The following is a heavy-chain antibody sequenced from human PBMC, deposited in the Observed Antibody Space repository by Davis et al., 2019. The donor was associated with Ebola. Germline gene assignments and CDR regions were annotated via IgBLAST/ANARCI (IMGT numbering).Heavy chain of an antibody. D-gene: IGHD5-12*01. J-gene: IGHJ6*02. Sequence: ASVKVSCKASGYTFTSYDINWVRQATGQGLEWMGWMNPNSGNTGYAQKFQGRVSMTRNTSISTAYMELSRLRAEDTAVYYCARVLRGYSGYDRYGMDVWGQGTTVTVSS. CDR1: GYTFTSYD. V-gene: IGHV1-8*01. CDR2: MNPNSGNT. CDR3: ARVLRGYSGYDRYGMDV.